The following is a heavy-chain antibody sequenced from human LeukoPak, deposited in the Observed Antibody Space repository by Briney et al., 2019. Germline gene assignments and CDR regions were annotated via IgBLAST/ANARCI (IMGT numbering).Heavy chain of an antibody. D-gene: IGHD6-19*01. CDR1: GGSISSSSYY. CDR3: ARFIAVAGRTIDY. CDR2: IYYSGST. J-gene: IGHJ4*02. Sequence: PSETLSLTCTVSGGSISSSSYYWGWIRQPPGKGLEWIGNIYYSGSTYYNPSLKSRVTISVDTSKNQFSLKLSSVTAADTAVYYCARFIAVAGRTIDYWGQGTLVTVSS. V-gene: IGHV4-39*07.